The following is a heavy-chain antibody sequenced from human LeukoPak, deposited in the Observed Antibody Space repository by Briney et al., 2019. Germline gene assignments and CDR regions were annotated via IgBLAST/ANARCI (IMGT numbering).Heavy chain of an antibody. V-gene: IGHV3-23*01. J-gene: IGHJ4*02. CDR3: ARERITMVRGVTVYYFDY. CDR1: GFTFSHYA. Sequence: GESLRLSCAASGFTFSHYAMYWVRQAPGKGLEWVSSIDASGDATYYADSVKGRFTISRDNSKNTLYLQMNSLRAEDTAVYYCARERITMVRGVTVYYFDYWGQGTLVTVSS. D-gene: IGHD3-10*01. CDR2: IDASGDAT.